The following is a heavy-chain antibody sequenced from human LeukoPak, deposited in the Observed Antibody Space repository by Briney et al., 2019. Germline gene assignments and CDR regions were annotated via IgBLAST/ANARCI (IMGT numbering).Heavy chain of an antibody. CDR1: GYTFTNYY. Sequence: ASVKVSCKSSGYTFTNYYIHWVRQAPGPGLGWMGISNPSGDSTNYAQKFQGRVTMTRDTSTSTVYMDLSSLRSEDTAVYYCARWTTTFLDYWGQGTLVTVSS. J-gene: IGHJ4*02. D-gene: IGHD1-1*01. V-gene: IGHV1-46*01. CDR3: ARWTTTFLDY. CDR2: SNPSGDST.